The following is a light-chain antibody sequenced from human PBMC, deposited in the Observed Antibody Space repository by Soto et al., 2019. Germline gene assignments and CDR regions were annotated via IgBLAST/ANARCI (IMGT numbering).Light chain of an antibody. Sequence: DIKMNQSPSTLSGSVGDRVTITCRASQTISSWLAWYQQKPGKAPKLLIYKASTLKSGVPSRFSGSGSGTEFTLTISSLQPEDFATYYCQQLNSYPLTFGGGTKVDIK. CDR2: KAS. CDR3: QQLNSYPLT. J-gene: IGKJ4*01. CDR1: QTISSW. V-gene: IGKV1-5*03.